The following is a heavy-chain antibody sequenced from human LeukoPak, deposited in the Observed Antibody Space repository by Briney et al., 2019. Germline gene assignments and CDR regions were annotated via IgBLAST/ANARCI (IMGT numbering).Heavy chain of an antibody. D-gene: IGHD6-6*01. CDR1: GFTFSSYS. Sequence: GGSLRLSCAASGFTFSSYSMNWVRQAPGKGLEWVSSISSSSSYIYYADSVKGRFTISRDNAKNSLYLQMNSLRAEDTAVYYCAKDRSSSAGLYFDYWGQGTLVTVSS. CDR3: AKDRSSSAGLYFDY. J-gene: IGHJ4*02. CDR2: ISSSSSYI. V-gene: IGHV3-21*01.